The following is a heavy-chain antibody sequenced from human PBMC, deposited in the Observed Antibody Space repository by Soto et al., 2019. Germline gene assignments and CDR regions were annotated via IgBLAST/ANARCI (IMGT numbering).Heavy chain of an antibody. Sequence: QVQLQQWGAGLLRPSETLSLTCAFYGVSFDDFYWSWVRQSPGKGLEWVGEISNDVGTNYSPSLAGRVSISVDTSKNQFSLHLRSVTAADTGLSYCARGQLVWYGDLTLYHRDMVVWGQGTTVTVSS. D-gene: IGHD3-10*01. CDR3: ARGQLVWYGDLTLYHRDMVV. CDR1: GVSFDDFY. J-gene: IGHJ6*02. CDR2: ISNDVGT. V-gene: IGHV4-34*02.